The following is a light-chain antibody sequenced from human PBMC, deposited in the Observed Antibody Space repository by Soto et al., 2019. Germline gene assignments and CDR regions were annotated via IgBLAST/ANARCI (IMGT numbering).Light chain of an antibody. CDR1: QDISSH. CDR2: AAS. V-gene: IGKV1-9*01. Sequence: DIQLTQSPSFLSSSVGDRVTITCRASQDISSHLAWYQQKPGKAPKLLIYAASTLQSGVPSRFGGSGSGTEFTLTINSLKPEDFANYYCQQRQTYPLTFGGGTKVEIK. CDR3: QQRQTYPLT. J-gene: IGKJ4*01.